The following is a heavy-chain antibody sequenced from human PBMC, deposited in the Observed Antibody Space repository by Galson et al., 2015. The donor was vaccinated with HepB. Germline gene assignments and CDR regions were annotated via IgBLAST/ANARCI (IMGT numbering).Heavy chain of an antibody. J-gene: IGHJ4*02. CDR2: ISHDGSNK. D-gene: IGHD3-10*01. V-gene: IGHV3-30*18. CDR1: GLTLSNYG. Sequence: SLRLSCAASGLTLSNYGIYWVRQAPGKGLEWVAAISHDGSNKYYADSVKGRFTISRDNSKNTVHLQMNSLRAEDTAVYYCAKLFYYGSAPRGAGYFDYWGQGTLVTVSS. CDR3: AKLFYYGSAPRGAGYFDY.